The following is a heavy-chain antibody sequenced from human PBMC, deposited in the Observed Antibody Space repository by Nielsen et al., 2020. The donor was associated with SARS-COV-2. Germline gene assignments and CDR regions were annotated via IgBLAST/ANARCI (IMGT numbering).Heavy chain of an antibody. Sequence: GGSLRLSCAASGFTFSSYSMNWVRQAPGRGLEWVSSISSSGSTIYYADSVKGRFTISRDNAKNSLYLQMNSLRAEDTAVYYCARKDSSSWIALHSGMDVWGQGTTVTVSS. V-gene: IGHV3-21*04. D-gene: IGHD6-13*01. CDR2: ISSSGSTI. CDR1: GFTFSSYS. CDR3: ARKDSSSWIALHSGMDV. J-gene: IGHJ6*02.